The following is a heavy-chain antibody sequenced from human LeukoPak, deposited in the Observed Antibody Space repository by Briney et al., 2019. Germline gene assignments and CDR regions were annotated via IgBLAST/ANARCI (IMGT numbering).Heavy chain of an antibody. J-gene: IGHJ6*02. CDR1: GGSFSGYY. CDR2: INHSGST. Sequence: SETLSLTCAVYGGSFSGYYWSWIRQPPGKGLEWIGEINHSGSTNYNPSLKSRVTISVDTSKNQFSLKLSSVTAADTAVYYCARGVGYYYYYSMDVWGQGTTVTVSS. V-gene: IGHV4-34*01. CDR3: ARGVGYYYYYSMDV.